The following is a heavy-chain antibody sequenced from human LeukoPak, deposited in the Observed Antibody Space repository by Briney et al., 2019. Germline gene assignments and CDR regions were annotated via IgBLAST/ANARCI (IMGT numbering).Heavy chain of an antibody. Sequence: SETLSLTCSVSDGSINSYYWNWIRRPPGKGLERFGYIYYNGNTNYSPSLKSRVTMPIDTSKNLFSLKVSSVTAADTAVYYCARGRSNYYGMDVWGQGTTVTVSS. CDR3: ARGRSNYYGMDV. V-gene: IGHV4-59*01. J-gene: IGHJ6*02. CDR2: IYYNGNT. D-gene: IGHD1-26*01. CDR1: DGSINSYY.